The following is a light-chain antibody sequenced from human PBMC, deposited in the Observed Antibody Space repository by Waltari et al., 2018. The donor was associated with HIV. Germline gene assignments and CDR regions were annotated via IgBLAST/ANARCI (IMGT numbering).Light chain of an antibody. Sequence: QSALTQPPSVSGSPGQSVTIPCTGTSSDVGSYTLVSWYQQSPGTAPKLMVYEVTYRPSGVPERFSGSKSGNTASLTISGLQAEDEADYYCSSFTSSSTVVFGGGTKLTVL. CDR3: SSFTSSSTVV. V-gene: IGLV2-18*02. J-gene: IGLJ3*02. CDR1: SSDVGSYTL. CDR2: EVT.